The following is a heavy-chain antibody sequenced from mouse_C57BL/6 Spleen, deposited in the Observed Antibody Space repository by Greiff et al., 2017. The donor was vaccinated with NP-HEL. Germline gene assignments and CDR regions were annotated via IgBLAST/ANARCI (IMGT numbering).Heavy chain of an antibody. J-gene: IGHJ2*01. Sequence: QVQLQQSGPELVKPGASVKISCKASGYAFSSSWMNWVKQRPGKGLEWIGRIYPGDGYTNYNGKFKGKATLTAAKSSSTAYMQLSSLTSEDSAVYFCARSGYYSNSYYFDYWGQGTTLTVSS. CDR1: GYAFSSSW. D-gene: IGHD2-5*01. CDR3: ARSGYYSNSYYFDY. CDR2: IYPGDGYT. V-gene: IGHV1-82*01.